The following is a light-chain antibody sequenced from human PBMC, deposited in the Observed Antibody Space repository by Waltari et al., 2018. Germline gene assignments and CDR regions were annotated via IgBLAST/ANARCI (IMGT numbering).Light chain of an antibody. J-gene: IGKJ1*01. CDR2: KAS. Sequence: DIQMTQSPSTLSASVGDRVTITCRASQSLSSWLAWYQQKPGKAPKLLIYKASTLGRGIPSRFSGSGSGTEFTLTISSLQPDDFATYYCQQYNTKSPWTFGQGTKVEIK. V-gene: IGKV1-5*03. CDR3: QQYNTKSPWT. CDR1: QSLSSW.